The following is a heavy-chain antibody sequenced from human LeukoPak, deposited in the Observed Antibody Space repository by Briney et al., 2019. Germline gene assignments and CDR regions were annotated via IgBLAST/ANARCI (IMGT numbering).Heavy chain of an antibody. J-gene: IGHJ4*02. CDR2: IKQDGSEK. D-gene: IGHD2-2*01. CDR3: ARDRAGKVVVPAAISWYFDY. V-gene: IGHV3-7*01. CDR1: GFTFSSYW. Sequence: GGSLRLSCAASGFTFSSYWMSWVRQAPGKGLEWVANIKQDGSEKYYVDSVKGRFTISRDNAENSLYLQMNSLRAEDTAVYYCARDRAGKVVVPAAISWYFDYWGQGTLVTVSS.